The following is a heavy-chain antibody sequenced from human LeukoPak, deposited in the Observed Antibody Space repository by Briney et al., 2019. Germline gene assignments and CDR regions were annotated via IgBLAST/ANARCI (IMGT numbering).Heavy chain of an antibody. J-gene: IGHJ5*02. CDR3: ARDPQFPELLRSGRWFDP. D-gene: IGHD3-10*01. CDR1: GGTFSSYA. Sequence: GASVTVSCKASGGTFSSYAISWVRQAPGQGLEWMGRIIPILGIANYAQKFQGRVTITADKSTSTAYMELSSLRSEDTAVYYCARDPQFPELLRSGRWFDPWGQGTLVTVSS. V-gene: IGHV1-69*04. CDR2: IIPILGIA.